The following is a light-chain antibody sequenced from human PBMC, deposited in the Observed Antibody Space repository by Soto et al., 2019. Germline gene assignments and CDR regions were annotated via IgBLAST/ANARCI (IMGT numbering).Light chain of an antibody. J-gene: IGKJ4*01. Sequence: GMNQSAAIVSVYPGKRATLACRASQSIXSNFDWYQQKAGQAPRFLXACASTSGQGSPARLIGSGSATAFTPTISSLQSSDSAGYYCHQYEIGTRTFGGGTKVDIK. CDR1: QSIXSN. V-gene: IGKV3-15*01. CDR2: CAS. CDR3: HQYEIGTRT.